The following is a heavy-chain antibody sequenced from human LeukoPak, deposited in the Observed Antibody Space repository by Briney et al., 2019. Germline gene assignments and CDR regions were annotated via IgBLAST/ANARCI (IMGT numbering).Heavy chain of an antibody. D-gene: IGHD5-12*01. J-gene: IGHJ6*03. CDR3: ARDHTGYEYGSFSYHYQYMDV. V-gene: IGHV3-23*01. Sequence: GGSLRLSCEDSGFTFSSYGISWVHQAPGKGLEWLSAISGSGGSTYYADSVKGRFTISRDNAKNSMYLQMNSLRADDTAVYYCARDHTGYEYGSFSYHYQYMDVWGKGTTVTVSS. CDR1: GFTFSSYG. CDR2: ISGSGGST.